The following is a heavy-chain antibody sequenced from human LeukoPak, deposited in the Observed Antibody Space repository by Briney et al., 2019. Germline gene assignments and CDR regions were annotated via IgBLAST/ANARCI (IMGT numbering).Heavy chain of an antibody. D-gene: IGHD3-9*01. J-gene: IGHJ4*02. Sequence: PGGSLRLSCVASGFTFSSYSMNWFRQAPGKGLEWVSYISGTNYSIYYADSVKGRFTISRDNAKNSLYLQMNSLRDEDTAVYFCARDDDMFTDYTHGDYWGQGTLVTVSS. CDR1: GFTFSSYS. CDR2: ISGTNYSI. V-gene: IGHV3-48*02. CDR3: ARDDDMFTDYTHGDY.